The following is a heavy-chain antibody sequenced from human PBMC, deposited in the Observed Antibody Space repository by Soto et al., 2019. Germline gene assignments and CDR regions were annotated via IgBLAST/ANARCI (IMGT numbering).Heavy chain of an antibody. CDR1: GFSFSDYY. CDR2: TGRSLYPI. D-gene: IGHD3-3*01. Sequence: HVQLVESGGGLVEPGGPLRLSCAASGFSFSDYYVNWIRQAPGKGLEWISYTGRSLYPIYYADSVKGRFSISRDSAKNSVFLQMNSLRVEDTAVYYCARDNRSFWNGYYRRYDYYGMDVWGRGTTVIVSS. V-gene: IGHV3-11*01. CDR3: ARDNRSFWNGYYRRYDYYGMDV. J-gene: IGHJ6*02.